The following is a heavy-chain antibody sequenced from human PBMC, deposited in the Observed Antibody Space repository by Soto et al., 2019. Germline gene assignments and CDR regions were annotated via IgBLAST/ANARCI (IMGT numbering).Heavy chain of an antibody. V-gene: IGHV3-23*01. J-gene: IGHJ6*03. D-gene: IGHD1-26*01. CDR2: ISGSGGST. CDR3: ARDGTSYYYYYMDV. CDR1: GFTFSSYA. Sequence: GGSLRLSCAASGFTFSSYAMSWVRQAPGKGLEWVSAISGSGGSTYYADSVKGRFTISRDNSKNTLYLQMNSLRAEDTAVYYCARDGTSYYYYYMDVWGKGTTVTVSS.